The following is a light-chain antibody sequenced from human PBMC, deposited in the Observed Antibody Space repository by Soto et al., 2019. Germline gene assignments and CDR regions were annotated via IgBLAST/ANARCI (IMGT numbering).Light chain of an antibody. CDR2: GAS. J-gene: IGKJ4*01. V-gene: IGKV1-27*01. Sequence: DIQMTQSPSSLSASVGDRVTITCRASHDISNYLAWYQQKPGKVPKLLIYGASTLHSGVPSRFSGSGSGTDFTLTISRLPPGDVATYYCQTYNSAPLTFGGGTKVEI. CDR3: QTYNSAPLT. CDR1: HDISNY.